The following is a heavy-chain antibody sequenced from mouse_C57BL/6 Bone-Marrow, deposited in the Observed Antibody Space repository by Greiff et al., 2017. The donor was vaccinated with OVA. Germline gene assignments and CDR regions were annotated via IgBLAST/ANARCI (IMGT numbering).Heavy chain of an antibody. CDR2: INPRNGGT. D-gene: IGHD1-1*01. J-gene: IGHJ1*03. CDR1: GYTFTSYW. CDR3: AMGFITTGVANFDV. Sequence: QVQLQQPGTELVKPGASVKLSCKASGYTFTSYWMHWVKQRPGQGLEWIGNINPRNGGTNYNEKFKSKATLTVDKSSSTAYMQRSSLTSEDSAVYYCAMGFITTGVANFDVWGTGTTVTVSS. V-gene: IGHV1-53*01.